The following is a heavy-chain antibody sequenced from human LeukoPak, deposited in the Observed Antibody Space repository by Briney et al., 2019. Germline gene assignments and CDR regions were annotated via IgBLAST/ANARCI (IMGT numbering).Heavy chain of an antibody. D-gene: IGHD3-22*01. J-gene: IGHJ6*03. CDR3: TRGSIAYYYMDV. V-gene: IGHV4-59*01. Sequence: SETLSLTCTVSGGSISSYYWSWIRQPPGKGLEWIGYIYYSGSTNYKPSLKSRVTISVEASKNQFSLKLRSVTAADTAVYYCTRGSIAYYYMDVWGKGTTVTISS. CDR2: IYYSGST. CDR1: GGSISSYY.